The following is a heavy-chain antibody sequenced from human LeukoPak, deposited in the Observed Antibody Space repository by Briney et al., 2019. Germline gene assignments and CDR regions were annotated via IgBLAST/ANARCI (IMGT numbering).Heavy chain of an antibody. D-gene: IGHD2-2*01. CDR2: INPSGGST. Sequence: ASVKVSCKASGYTFTSYYMHWVRQAPGQGLEWMGIINPSGGSTSYAQKFQGRVTMTRDMSTSTVYMELSSLRSEDTAVYYCARALLGYCSSTSCYEEYFQHWGQGTLVTVSS. CDR3: ARALLGYCSSTSCYEEYFQH. V-gene: IGHV1-46*01. CDR1: GYTFTSYY. J-gene: IGHJ1*01.